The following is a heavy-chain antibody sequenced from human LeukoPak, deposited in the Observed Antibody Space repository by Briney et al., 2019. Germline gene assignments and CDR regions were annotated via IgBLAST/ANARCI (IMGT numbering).Heavy chain of an antibody. Sequence: SVKVSCKASGGTFSSYAISWVRQAPGQGLEWMGGIIPIFGTANYAQKFQGRVTITADESTSTAYMELSSLRSEDTAVYYCATEGVGLTDAFDIWGQGTMVTVSS. CDR3: ATEGVGLTDAFDI. D-gene: IGHD1-14*01. CDR1: GGTFSSYA. J-gene: IGHJ3*02. CDR2: IIPIFGTA. V-gene: IGHV1-69*01.